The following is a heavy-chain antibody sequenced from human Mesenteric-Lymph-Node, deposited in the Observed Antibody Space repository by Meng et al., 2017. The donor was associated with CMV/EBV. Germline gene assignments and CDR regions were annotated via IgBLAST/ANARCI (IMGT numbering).Heavy chain of an antibody. J-gene: IGHJ3*02. D-gene: IGHD6-19*01. CDR2: INSDGSNT. CDR1: GFTFSSYW. CDR3: ARDRSGWGAFDI. V-gene: IGHV3-74*01. Sequence: GESLKISCAASGFTFSSYWMHWVRQAPGKGLVWVSRINSDGSNTSYADSVKGRFTISRDNAKNTLYLQMNSLSAEDTAVYYCARDRSGWGAFDIWGQGTMVTVSS.